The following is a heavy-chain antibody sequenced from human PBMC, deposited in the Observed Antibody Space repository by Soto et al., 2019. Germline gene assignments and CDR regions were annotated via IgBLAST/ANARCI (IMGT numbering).Heavy chain of an antibody. J-gene: IGHJ4*02. CDR1: GYTFSGFY. CDR2: IYPDSGGT. D-gene: IGHD2-8*01. CDR3: RVTGVSEVDY. V-gene: IGHV1-2*02. Sequence: ASVKVSCKTSGYTFSGFYIPWVRQAPGQGLESMGWIYPDSGGTDYAQKFQGRVTMTRDTSISTAYMELSRLRYDDTAVYYCRVTGVSEVDYWGQGTLVTV.